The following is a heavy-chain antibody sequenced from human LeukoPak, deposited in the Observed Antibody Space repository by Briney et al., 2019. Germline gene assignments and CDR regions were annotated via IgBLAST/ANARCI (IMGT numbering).Heavy chain of an antibody. J-gene: IGHJ5*02. CDR1: GGSISSYY. CDR2: IYYSGST. CDR3: ARALYDYVWGSYRSNWFDP. Sequence: SETLSLTCTVSGGSISSYYWSWIRQPPGKGLEWIGYIYYSGSTNYNPSLKSRVTISVDTSKNQFSLKLSSVTAADTAVYYCARALYDYVWGSYRSNWFDPWGQGTLVTVSS. V-gene: IGHV4-59*01. D-gene: IGHD3-16*02.